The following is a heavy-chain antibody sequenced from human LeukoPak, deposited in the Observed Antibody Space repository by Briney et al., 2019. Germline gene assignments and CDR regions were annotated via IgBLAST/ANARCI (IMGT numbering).Heavy chain of an antibody. V-gene: IGHV1-3*01. CDR2: INAGNGNT. CDR1: GYTFTSYA. CDR3: AREFLAAVAVDY. J-gene: IGHJ4*02. D-gene: IGHD6-19*01. Sequence: GASVKVSCKASGYTFTSYAMHWVRQAPGQRLEWMGWINAGNGNTKFSQKFQGRVTITRDTSASTAYMELSSLRSEDTAVYYCAREFLAAVAVDYWGQGTLVTVSS.